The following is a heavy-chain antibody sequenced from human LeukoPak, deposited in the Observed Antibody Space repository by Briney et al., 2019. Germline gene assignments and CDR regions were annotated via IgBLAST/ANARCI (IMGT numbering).Heavy chain of an antibody. CDR2: TNPNSGGT. Sequence: ASVKVSCKASGYTFTGYYMHWVRQAPGQGLEWMGWTNPNSGGTNYAQKFQGWVTMTRDTSISTAYMELSRLRSDDTAVYYCARGRPVGSGWYLGADYWGQGTLVTVSS. CDR3: ARGRPVGSGWYLGADY. D-gene: IGHD6-19*01. J-gene: IGHJ4*02. CDR1: GYTFTGYY. V-gene: IGHV1-2*04.